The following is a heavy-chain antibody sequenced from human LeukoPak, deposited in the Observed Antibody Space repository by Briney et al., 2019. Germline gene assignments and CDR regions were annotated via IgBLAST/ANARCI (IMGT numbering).Heavy chain of an antibody. Sequence: PGGSLRLSCAASGFTFSSYSMNWVRQAPGKGLEWVSYISSSSSTIYYADSVKGRFTISRDNAKNSLYLQMNSLRAEDTAVYYCARGYDYIWGNYRTNWFDPWGQGTLVTVSS. CDR1: GFTFSSYS. CDR2: ISSSSSTI. CDR3: ARGYDYIWGNYRTNWFDP. J-gene: IGHJ5*02. V-gene: IGHV3-48*01. D-gene: IGHD3-16*02.